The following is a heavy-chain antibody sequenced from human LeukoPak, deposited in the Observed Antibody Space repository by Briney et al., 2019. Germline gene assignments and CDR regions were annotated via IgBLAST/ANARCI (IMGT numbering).Heavy chain of an antibody. CDR1: GYSFTSYW. CDR2: IDPSDSYT. V-gene: IGHV5-10-1*01. CDR3: ARKSSGWPGDFNY. Sequence: GESLKISCEGSGYSFTSYWISWVRQMPGKGLEWMGRIDPSDSYTNYSPPFQGHVTISADKSISTAYLQWSSLKASDTAMYYCARKSSGWPGDFNYWGQGTLVTVSS. D-gene: IGHD6-25*01. J-gene: IGHJ4*02.